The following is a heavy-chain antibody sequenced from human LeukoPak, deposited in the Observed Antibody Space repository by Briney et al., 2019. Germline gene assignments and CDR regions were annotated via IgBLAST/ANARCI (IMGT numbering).Heavy chain of an antibody. D-gene: IGHD2-15*01. CDR3: ARAPGYCSGGSCYSDAFDI. J-gene: IGHJ3*02. CDR1: GGTFXXXA. CDR2: IIPILGIA. Sequence: KVSCKXSGGTFXXXAISWVRQAPGQGLEWMGRIIPILGIANYAQKFQGRVTITADKSTSTAYMELSSLRSEDTAVYYCARAPGYCSGGSCYSDAFDIWGQGTMVTVSS. V-gene: IGHV1-69*04.